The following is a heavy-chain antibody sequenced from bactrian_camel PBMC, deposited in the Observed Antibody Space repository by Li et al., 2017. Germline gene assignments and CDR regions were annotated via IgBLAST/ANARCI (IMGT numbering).Heavy chain of an antibody. J-gene: IGHJ4*01. CDR2: IWSSGTMI. V-gene: IGHV3S40*01. CDR1: GFTFSRSG. CDR3: ATGRDYSDYVLPFND. Sequence: VQLVESGGDLVQPGGSLGLSCAASGFTFSRSGMSWVRQAPGKGLEWVSLIWSSGTMIYYADSVKGRFAISRDNAKNTVYLQMNSLKSEDTALYYCATGRDYSDYVLPFNDWGQGTHVTVS. D-gene: IGHD4*01.